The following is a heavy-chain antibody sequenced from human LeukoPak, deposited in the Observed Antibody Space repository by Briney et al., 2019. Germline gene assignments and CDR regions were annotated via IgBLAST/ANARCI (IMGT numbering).Heavy chain of an antibody. CDR2: IYYSGGT. J-gene: IGHJ6*02. V-gene: IGHV4-59*08. Sequence: PSETLSLTCTVSGGSISSYYWSWIRQPPGKGLEWIGNIYYSGGTNYNPSLKSRVTISVDTSKNQFSLNLTSVTAADTARYYCARQAKYGYYYYGLDVWGQGTTVTVAS. CDR1: GGSISSYY. CDR3: ARQAKYGYYYYGLDV. D-gene: IGHD2-8*01.